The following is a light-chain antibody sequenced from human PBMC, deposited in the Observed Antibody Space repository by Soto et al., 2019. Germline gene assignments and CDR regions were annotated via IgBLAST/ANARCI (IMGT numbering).Light chain of an antibody. Sequence: QSALTQPASVSGSPGQSITISCTGTSSDIGGYNYVSWYQQHPDKAPKLMIFDVSSRPSGVSNRFSGSKSGNTASLTISGLRAEDEADYHCSSYTSSSTLYVFGTGTKVTVL. CDR3: SSYTSSSTLYV. J-gene: IGLJ1*01. V-gene: IGLV2-14*01. CDR1: SSDIGGYNY. CDR2: DVS.